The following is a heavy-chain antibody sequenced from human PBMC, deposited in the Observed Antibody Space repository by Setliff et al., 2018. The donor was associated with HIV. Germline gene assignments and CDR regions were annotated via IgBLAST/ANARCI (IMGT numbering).Heavy chain of an antibody. CDR3: ARQGDPVYGGSSGVFDC. V-gene: IGHV4-38-2*01. D-gene: IGHD2-15*01. CDR1: GYSISGGYY. Sequence: KPSETLSLTCAVSGYSISGGYYWGWIRQPPGKGLEWIGSIYHSGTTYYDPSLKSRVTISLDTSKNQFSLKLSSVTAPDTAVFYCARQGDPVYGGSSGVFDCWGQGTLVTVSS. CDR2: IYHSGTT. J-gene: IGHJ4*02.